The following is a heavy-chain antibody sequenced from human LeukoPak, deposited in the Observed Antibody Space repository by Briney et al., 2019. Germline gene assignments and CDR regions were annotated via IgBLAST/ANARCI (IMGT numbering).Heavy chain of an antibody. CDR2: INSDGSST. Sequence: GGSLRLSCAASGFTFSSYWMHWVRQAPGKGLVWVSRINSDGSSTSYADSVKGRFTISRDNAKNTLYLQMNSLSAEDTAVYYCASYDFWSGYYDYWGQGTLVTVSS. V-gene: IGHV3-74*01. CDR3: ASYDFWSGYYDY. CDR1: GFTFSSYW. D-gene: IGHD3-3*01. J-gene: IGHJ4*02.